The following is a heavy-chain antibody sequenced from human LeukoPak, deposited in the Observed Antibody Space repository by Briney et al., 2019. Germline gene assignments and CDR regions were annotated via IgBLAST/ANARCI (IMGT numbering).Heavy chain of an antibody. V-gene: IGHV3-21*01. CDR2: ISSSSSYI. J-gene: IGHJ4*02. CDR1: GGSISSTSYY. Sequence: ETLSLTCTVSGGSISSTSYYWDWVRQPPGKGLEWVSSISSSSSYIYYADSVKGRFTISRDNAKNSLYLQMNSLRAEDTAVYYCAKGSSWYYFDYWGQGTLVTVSS. CDR3: AKGSSWYYFDY. D-gene: IGHD6-13*01.